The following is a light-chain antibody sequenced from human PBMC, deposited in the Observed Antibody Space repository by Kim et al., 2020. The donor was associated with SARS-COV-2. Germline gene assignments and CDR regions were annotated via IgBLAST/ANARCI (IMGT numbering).Light chain of an antibody. Sequence: VYVGDSCTINCRDTGNIKKWLGLYQQKPGKAPKVLIYMASILESGVPSRFSVSGSGTEFSLTISSLQPDDFATYYCQQDNAFPLTFGGGTKVDIK. CDR3: QQDNAFPLT. CDR2: MAS. CDR1: GNIKKW. V-gene: IGKV1-5*03. J-gene: IGKJ4*01.